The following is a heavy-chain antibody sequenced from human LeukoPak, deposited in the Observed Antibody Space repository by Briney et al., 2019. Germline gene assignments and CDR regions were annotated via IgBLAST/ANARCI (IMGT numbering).Heavy chain of an antibody. CDR1: GGSISSYY. Sequence: PSETLSLTCTVSGGSISSYYWSWIRQPAGKGLEWIGRIYTSGSTNYNPSLKSRVTMSVDTSKNQFSLKPSSVTAADTAVYYCAKEIGYYGSGSPGFDYWGQGTLVTVSS. J-gene: IGHJ4*02. CDR3: AKEIGYYGSGSPGFDY. V-gene: IGHV4-4*07. D-gene: IGHD3-10*01. CDR2: IYTSGST.